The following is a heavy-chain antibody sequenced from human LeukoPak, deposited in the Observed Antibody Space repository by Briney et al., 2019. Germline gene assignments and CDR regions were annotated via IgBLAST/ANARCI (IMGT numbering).Heavy chain of an antibody. D-gene: IGHD6-13*01. Sequence: GGSLRLSCAASGFTFSSYSMNWVRQAPGKGLEWVSAISGSGGSTYYADSVKGRFTISRDNSKNTLYLQMNSLRAEDTAVYYCAKGHSSSWYPYNWFDPWGQGTLVTVSS. CDR3: AKGHSSSWYPYNWFDP. J-gene: IGHJ5*02. CDR1: GFTFSSYS. CDR2: ISGSGGST. V-gene: IGHV3-23*01.